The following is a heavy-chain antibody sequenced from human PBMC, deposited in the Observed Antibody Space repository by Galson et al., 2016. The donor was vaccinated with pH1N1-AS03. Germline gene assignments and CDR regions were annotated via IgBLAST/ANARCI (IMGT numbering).Heavy chain of an antibody. J-gene: IGHJ4*02. Sequence: SVKVSCKASGYTFTAYYMHWVRQAPGQGLEWMGWINADSGDTHYAPKFRGRVTVTRDTSPSTAYMELSTLRSYDTAVYYCVSPSSGSFRYWGPGTLVTVSS. CDR3: VSPSSGSFRY. CDR1: GYTFTAYY. D-gene: IGHD1-26*01. CDR2: INADSGDT. V-gene: IGHV1-2*02.